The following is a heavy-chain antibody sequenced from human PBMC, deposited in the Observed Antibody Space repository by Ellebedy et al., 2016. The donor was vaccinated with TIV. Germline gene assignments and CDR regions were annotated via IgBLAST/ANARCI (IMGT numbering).Heavy chain of an antibody. CDR1: GFTVSSNY. D-gene: IGHD5-18*01. Sequence: PGGSLRLSCAASGFTVSSNYMSWLRQAPGRGLEWVSVIYSGGNTYYADSAKGRFTISRDNSKNTLYLQMNSLRAEDTAVYYCARDPYNYGYFDYWGQGTLVTVSS. CDR2: IYSGGNT. V-gene: IGHV3-66*02. J-gene: IGHJ4*02. CDR3: ARDPYNYGYFDY.